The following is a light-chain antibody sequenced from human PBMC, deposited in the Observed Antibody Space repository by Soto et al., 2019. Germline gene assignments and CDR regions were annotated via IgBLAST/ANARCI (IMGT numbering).Light chain of an antibody. CDR2: DAS. J-gene: IGKJ2*01. Sequence: DIQMTQSPSTLSASVGDRVTITCRASQSISSWLAWYQQKPGKAPKLLIYDASSLESGVPSRFSGSGSGREFTLTISSLQPDDFATSYCQQYNSYSMYTFGQGTKLEIK. CDR3: QQYNSYSMYT. V-gene: IGKV1-5*01. CDR1: QSISSW.